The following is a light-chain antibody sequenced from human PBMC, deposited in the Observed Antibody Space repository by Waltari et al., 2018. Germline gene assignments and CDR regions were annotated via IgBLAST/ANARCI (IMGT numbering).Light chain of an antibody. CDR3: QQFYCTPLT. CDR2: WAS. V-gene: IGKV4-1*01. Sequence: DIVMTQSPDSLAVSLGERATINCKSSQSVLYSSNNKNYLAWYQQKPGQPPKLLIYWASTRKSGVPDRFSGSGSGTDFTLTISSLQAEDVAVYYCQQFYCTPLTFGGGTKVEIK. J-gene: IGKJ4*01. CDR1: QSVLYSSNNKNY.